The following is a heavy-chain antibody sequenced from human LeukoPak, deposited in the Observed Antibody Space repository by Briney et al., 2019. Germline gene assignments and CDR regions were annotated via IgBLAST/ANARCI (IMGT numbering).Heavy chain of an antibody. V-gene: IGHV3-23*01. D-gene: IGHD6-13*01. CDR2: ISGSGGST. CDR1: GFTFSSYA. CDR3: AKERFGQQLPGWFDP. Sequence: PGGSLRLSCAASGFTFSSYAMSWVRQAPGKGLEWVSAISGSGGSTYYADSVKGRFTTSRDNSKNTLYLQMNSLRAEDTAVYYCAKERFGQQLPGWFDPWGQGTLVTVSS. J-gene: IGHJ5*02.